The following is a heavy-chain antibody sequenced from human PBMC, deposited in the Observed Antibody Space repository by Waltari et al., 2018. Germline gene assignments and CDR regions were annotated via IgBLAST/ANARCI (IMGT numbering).Heavy chain of an antibody. CDR2: IKYDGSAK. J-gene: IGHJ4*02. CDR1: GFIFINYW. V-gene: IGHV3-7*01. Sequence: EVQLLESGGGLVQPGGSLRLSCAASGFIFINYWLSWVRQAPGKGLEWLANIKYDGSAKYYVESVRGRFTISRDNAENSLYLQMSSLRADDTAVYYCATSRAAAGNDWGQGTLVSVSS. CDR3: ATSRAAAGND. D-gene: IGHD6-13*01.